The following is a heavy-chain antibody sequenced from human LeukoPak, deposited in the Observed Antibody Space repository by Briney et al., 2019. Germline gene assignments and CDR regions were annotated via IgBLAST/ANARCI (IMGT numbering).Heavy chain of an antibody. J-gene: IGHJ4*02. CDR2: ISYDGSNK. Sequence: GGSLRLSCAASGSTFSSYAMHWVRQAPGKGLEGVAVISYDGSNKYYADSVKGRFTISRDNSKNTLYLQMNSLRAEDTAVYYCAKDRRQYYYDSSGYYRWGQGTLVTVSS. CDR1: GSTFSSYA. V-gene: IGHV3-30-3*01. D-gene: IGHD3-22*01. CDR3: AKDRRQYYYDSSGYYR.